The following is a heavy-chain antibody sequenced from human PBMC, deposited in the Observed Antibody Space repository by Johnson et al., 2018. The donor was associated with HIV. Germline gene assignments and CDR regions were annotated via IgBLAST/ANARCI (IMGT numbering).Heavy chain of an antibody. CDR1: GFTFSNYG. Sequence: QVQLVESGGGVVQPGGSLRLSCAASGFTFSNYGMHWVRQAPGKGLEWVAFIWYDGSNKYYADSVKGRFTFSRDNSKNTLYLQMNSLRVEDTAVYYCAKPARGWSEDACDVWGQGTMVTVSS. V-gene: IGHV3-30*02. CDR2: IWYDGSNK. D-gene: IGHD6-19*01. J-gene: IGHJ3*01. CDR3: AKPARGWSEDACDV.